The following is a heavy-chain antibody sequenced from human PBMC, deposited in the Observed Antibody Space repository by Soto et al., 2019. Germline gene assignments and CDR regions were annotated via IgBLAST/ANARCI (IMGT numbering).Heavy chain of an antibody. CDR2: ISLSSANI. CDR1: GFSLYNYA. V-gene: IGHV3-48*01. D-gene: IGHD6-13*01. CDR3: ARVPSSSYHYFDY. J-gene: IGHJ4*02. Sequence: GGSLRLSCAASGFSLYNYAMDWVRQAPGQGLEWVSYISLSSANIHYADSVRGRFTVSRDNAKNSLYLQMNSLRAEDTAVYYCARVPSSSYHYFDYWGQGTLVTVSS.